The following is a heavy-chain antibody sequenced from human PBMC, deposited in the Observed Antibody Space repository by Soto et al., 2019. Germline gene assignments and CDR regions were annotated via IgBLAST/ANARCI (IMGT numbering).Heavy chain of an antibody. V-gene: IGHV3-64D*06. CDR1: GFTFSSYA. D-gene: IGHD7-27*01. CDR2: ISSNGGST. J-gene: IGHJ3*02. CDR3: VKFNWGDAFDI. Sequence: GGSLRLSCSASGFTFSSYAMHWVRQAPGKGLEYVSAISSNGGSTYYADSVKGRFTISRDNSKNTLYLQMSSLRAEDTVVYYCVKFNWGDAFDIWGQGTMVTVSS.